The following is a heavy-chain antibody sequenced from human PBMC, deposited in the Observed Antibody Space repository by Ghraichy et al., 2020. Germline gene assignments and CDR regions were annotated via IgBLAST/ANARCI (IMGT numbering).Heavy chain of an antibody. D-gene: IGHD6-25*01. CDR3: ASGRLVRNEEDLAFDI. J-gene: IGHJ3*02. CDR2: IWYDGSNK. CDR1: GFTFSSYG. V-gene: IGHV3-33*01. Sequence: GGSLRLSCAASGFTFSSYGMHWVRQAPGKGLEWVAVIWYDGSNKYYADSVKGRFTISRDNSKNTLYLQMNSLRAEDTAVYYCASGRLVRNEEDLAFDIWGQGTMVTVSS.